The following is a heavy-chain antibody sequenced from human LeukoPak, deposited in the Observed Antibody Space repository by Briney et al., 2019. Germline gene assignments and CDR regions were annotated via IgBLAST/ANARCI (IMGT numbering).Heavy chain of an antibody. V-gene: IGHV4-61*01. J-gene: IGHJ4*02. CDR3: ARGPTVTTDY. CDR1: GGSLSSGSND. D-gene: IGHD4-17*01. Sequence: SETLSLTCTVSGGSLSSGSNDWNWFRQPPGKGLEWTGKIYNSGSTNYNPSLKRRVTISADTSKSQYSLKLSSVTAADTAVYYCARGPTVTTDYWGQGTLVTVSS. CDR2: IYNSGST.